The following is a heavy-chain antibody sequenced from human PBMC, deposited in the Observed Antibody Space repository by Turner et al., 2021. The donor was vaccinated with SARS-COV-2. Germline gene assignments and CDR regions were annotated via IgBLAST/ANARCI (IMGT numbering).Heavy chain of an antibody. Sequence: EVQLLESGGGLVQPGGSLKLSCAASGFTFSSYAMSWVRQPPGKGLGWVSSIHVSGDTSYYADSVRGRFTISRDNSKNTLYLQMNSLRAEDTAVYYCAKADRVMIVVVITLFDYWGQGTLVTVSS. CDR2: IHVSGDTS. CDR1: GFTFSSYA. D-gene: IGHD3-22*01. J-gene: IGHJ4*02. CDR3: AKADRVMIVVVITLFDY. V-gene: IGHV3-23*01.